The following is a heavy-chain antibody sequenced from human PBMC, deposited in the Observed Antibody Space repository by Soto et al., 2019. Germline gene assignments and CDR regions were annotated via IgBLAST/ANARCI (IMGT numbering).Heavy chain of an antibody. J-gene: IGHJ4*02. CDR3: ARLGGGCPADF. V-gene: IGHV4-39*01. D-gene: IGHD3-16*01. CDR1: GGSISNNNYH. CDR2: IYYRGNT. Sequence: PSETLSLTCSVSGGSISNNNYHWGWIRQPPGKGLEWMGSIYYRGNTYYNPSLRRRITISVDTSRNQFSLALSSVTAADTAVYFCARLGGGCPADFWGQGTLVTVSS.